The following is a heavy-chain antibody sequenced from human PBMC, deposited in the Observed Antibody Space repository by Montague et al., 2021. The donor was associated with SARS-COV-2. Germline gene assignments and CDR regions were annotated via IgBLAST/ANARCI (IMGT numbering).Heavy chain of an antibody. CDR1: GGSISSSDYY. D-gene: IGHD4-23*01. Sequence: SETLSLTCTVSGGSISSSDYYWGWIRQPPGKGLKFVGYLHHSGSTSYNFAHGSRVTISLATSKNQFSLQLRSMTAADTAVYYCARGGGGFALDYWGQGTLVTVSS. V-gene: IGHV4-61*08. J-gene: IGHJ4*02. CDR3: ARGGGGFALDY. CDR2: LHHSGST.